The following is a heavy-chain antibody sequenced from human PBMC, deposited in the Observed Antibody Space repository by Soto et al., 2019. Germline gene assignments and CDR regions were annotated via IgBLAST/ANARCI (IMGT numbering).Heavy chain of an antibody. CDR1: GYTFISYG. D-gene: IGHD2-2*02. CDR2: ISAYNGDT. J-gene: IGHJ4*02. V-gene: IGHV1-18*04. CDR3: ARYQCSSSRCYTFFFDS. Sequence: EASVKVSCKASGYTFISYGISWVRQAPGQGLEWMGWISAYNGDTNYAQKLQGRVTMTTDTSTSTAYMELRSLRSDDKAVYYCARYQCSSSRCYTFFFDSWCQGTLVKVS.